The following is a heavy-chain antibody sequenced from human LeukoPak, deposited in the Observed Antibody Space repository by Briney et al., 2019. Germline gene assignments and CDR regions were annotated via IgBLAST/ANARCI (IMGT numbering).Heavy chain of an antibody. D-gene: IGHD3-10*01. CDR1: GGSFNGYY. V-gene: IGHV4-34*01. CDR3: ARDGRGLDY. CDR2: INHSGST. J-gene: IGHJ4*02. Sequence: TSETLSLTCAVYGGSFNGYYWSWIRQPPGKGLEWIGEINHSGSTNYNPSLKSRVTISVDTSKNQFSLKLSSVTASDTAVYYCARDGRGLDYWGQGTLVTVSS.